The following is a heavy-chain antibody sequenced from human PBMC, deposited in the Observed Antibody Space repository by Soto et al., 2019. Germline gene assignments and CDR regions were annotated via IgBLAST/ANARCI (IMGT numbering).Heavy chain of an antibody. CDR1: GFTFSSYG. J-gene: IGHJ4*02. V-gene: IGHV3-30*18. CDR2: ISYDGSNK. Sequence: QVQLVESGGGVVQPGRSLRLSCAASGFTFSSYGMHWVRQAPGKGLEWVAVISYDGSNKYYADSVKGRFTISRDNSKNTLYLQMNSLRAEDTAVYYCAKDRSLDYWGQGTLVTVSS. CDR3: AKDRSLDY.